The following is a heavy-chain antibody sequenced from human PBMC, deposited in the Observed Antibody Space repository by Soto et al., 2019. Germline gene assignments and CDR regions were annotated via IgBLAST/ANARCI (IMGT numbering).Heavy chain of an antibody. J-gene: IGHJ3*02. CDR2: IIPTYEAA. CDR1: GGSFNNYV. Sequence: QVQLVQSGAEVRKPGSSVKVSCAASGGSFNNYVISWLRQAPGQGLEWMGGIIPTYEAANYAQKFRGRLTITADRATNTAYMELNSLRPEDTATYYCARYWNAGTLYGAFDIWGQGTTVIVS. CDR3: ARYWNAGTLYGAFDI. V-gene: IGHV1-69*06. D-gene: IGHD4-17*01.